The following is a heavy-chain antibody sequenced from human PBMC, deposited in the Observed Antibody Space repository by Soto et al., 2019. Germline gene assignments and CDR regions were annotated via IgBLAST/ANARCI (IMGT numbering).Heavy chain of an antibody. J-gene: IGHJ1*01. CDR2: IIPIFGTA. CDR1: GGTFSSYA. D-gene: IGHD4-17*01. CDR3: ARPPSYGDYRLGSFQH. V-gene: IGHV1-69*05. Sequence: ASVKVSCKASGGTFSSYAISWVRQAPGQGLEWMGGIIPIFGTASYAQKFQGRVTITRDKSTSTAYMELSSLRSEDTAVYYCARPPSYGDYRLGSFQHWGQGTLVTVSS.